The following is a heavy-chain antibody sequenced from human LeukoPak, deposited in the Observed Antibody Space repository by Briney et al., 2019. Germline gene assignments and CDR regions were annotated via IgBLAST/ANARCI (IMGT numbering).Heavy chain of an antibody. Sequence: ASVKVSCTVSGYTLTELSMHWVRQAPGKGLEWMGGFDPEDGETIYAQKFQGRVTMTEDTSTDTAYMELSSLRSEDTAVYYCATVGIDIVATIAPNWFDPWGQGTLVTVSS. CDR3: ATVGIDIVATIAPNWFDP. V-gene: IGHV1-24*01. D-gene: IGHD5-12*01. CDR1: GYTLTELS. CDR2: FDPEDGET. J-gene: IGHJ5*02.